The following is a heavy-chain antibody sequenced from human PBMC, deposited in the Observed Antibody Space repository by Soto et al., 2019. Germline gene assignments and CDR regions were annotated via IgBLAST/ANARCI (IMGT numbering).Heavy chain of an antibody. CDR1: GFTFSSYA. CDR2: ISGSGGST. D-gene: IGHD2-15*01. Sequence: GGSLRLSCAASGFTFSSYAMSWVRQAPGKGLEWVSAISGSGGSTYYADSVKGRFTISRDNSKNTLYLQMNSLRAEDTAVYYCAKDLYCSGGSCYQPFDYWGQGTLVTVSS. CDR3: AKDLYCSGGSCYQPFDY. V-gene: IGHV3-23*01. J-gene: IGHJ4*02.